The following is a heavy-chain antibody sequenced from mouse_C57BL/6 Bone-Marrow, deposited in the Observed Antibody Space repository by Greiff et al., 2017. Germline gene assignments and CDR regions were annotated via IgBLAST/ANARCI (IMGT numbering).Heavy chain of an antibody. D-gene: IGHD3-1*01. V-gene: IGHV1-64*01. CDR3: GRRGTGGFAY. J-gene: IGHJ3*01. CDR1: GYTFTSYW. CDR2: IHPNSGST. Sequence: QVQLKQPGAELVKPGASVKLSCKASGYTFTSYWMHWVKQRPGQGLEWIGMIHPNSGSTNYNEKFKSKATLTVDKSSSTAYMQLSSLTSQDSAVYYCGRRGTGGFAYWGQGTLGTVSA.